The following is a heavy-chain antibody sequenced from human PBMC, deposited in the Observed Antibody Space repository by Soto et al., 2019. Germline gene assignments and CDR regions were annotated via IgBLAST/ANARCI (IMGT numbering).Heavy chain of an antibody. V-gene: IGHV3-48*03. J-gene: IGHJ4*02. Sequence: EVQLVASGGDLVPPGGSLRLSCAVSGLTFSTDEMNWVRQAPGKGLEWLAYISYTSTTIKYADSVKGRFAVSRDNAKKSLYLQMNNLRVEDTAIYYCVREGGSLAFDSWGQGTQVTVSS. D-gene: IGHD1-1*01. CDR1: GLTFSTDE. CDR3: VREGGSLAFDS. CDR2: ISYTSTTI.